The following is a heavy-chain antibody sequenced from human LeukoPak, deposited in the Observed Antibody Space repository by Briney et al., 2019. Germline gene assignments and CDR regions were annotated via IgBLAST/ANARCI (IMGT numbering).Heavy chain of an antibody. CDR2: INPNSGGT. V-gene: IGHV1-2*02. CDR1: GYTFSGYY. CDR3: ARGRDSGSPYDAFDM. D-gene: IGHD1-26*01. Sequence: EASVKVSCKASGYTFSGYYMNWVRQAPGQGLGWMGWINPNSGGTNYAQKFQGRVTMTRDTSIRTAYMELSRLRSDDTAVYYCARGRDSGSPYDAFDMWGQGTMVTVSS. J-gene: IGHJ3*02.